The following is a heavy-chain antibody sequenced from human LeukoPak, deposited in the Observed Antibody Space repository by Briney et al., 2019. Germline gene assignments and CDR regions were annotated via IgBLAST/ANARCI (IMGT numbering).Heavy chain of an antibody. Sequence: SETLSLTCTVSGGSISGGLYYWGWIRQPPGKRLEWIGSVYFDGNTYYNPSLKSRVTISVDTSKNQFSLKLSSVTAADTAVYYCARAPEGGTYYDSSEAWFDPWGQGTLVTVSS. CDR1: GGSISGGLYY. V-gene: IGHV4-39*07. D-gene: IGHD3-22*01. CDR2: VYFDGNT. J-gene: IGHJ5*02. CDR3: ARAPEGGTYYDSSEAWFDP.